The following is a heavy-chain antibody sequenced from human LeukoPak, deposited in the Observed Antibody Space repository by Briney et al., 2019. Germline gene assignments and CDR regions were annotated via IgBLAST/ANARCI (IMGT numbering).Heavy chain of an antibody. Sequence: GGSLRLSCAASGFTFSSYAMSWVRQAPGKGLEWVSAISGSGGSTYYADSVKGRFTISRDNSKNTLYLQMNSLRAEDTAVYYCAKGAEEGVVITAVYYYYMDVWGKGTTVTISS. CDR1: GFTFSSYA. CDR3: AKGAEEGVVITAVYYYYMDV. V-gene: IGHV3-23*01. CDR2: ISGSGGST. D-gene: IGHD3-22*01. J-gene: IGHJ6*03.